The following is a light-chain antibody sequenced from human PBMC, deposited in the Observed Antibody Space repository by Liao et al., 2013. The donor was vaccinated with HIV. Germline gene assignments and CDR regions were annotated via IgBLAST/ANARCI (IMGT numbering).Light chain of an antibody. Sequence: SYVLTQPPSVSVAPGETATITCGGNNIGSKSVHWYQQKPGQAPVLVIYYDSDRPSGIPERFSGSNSGNAATLTINGVEAGDGADYYCQVWDSSSDHWVFGGGTKLTVL. J-gene: IGLJ3*02. CDR1: NIGSKS. CDR3: QVWDSSSDHWV. CDR2: YDS. V-gene: IGLV3-21*04.